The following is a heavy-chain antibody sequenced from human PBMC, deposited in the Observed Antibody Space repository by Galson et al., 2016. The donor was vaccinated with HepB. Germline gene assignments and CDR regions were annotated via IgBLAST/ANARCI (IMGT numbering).Heavy chain of an antibody. Sequence: KVSXXASXXXFTSYXXHWVXXATGQGLEXXXWMNPNSGNTGYAQKFQGRVTLTRSTSKSTVYMELSSLRSEDMAMYYCARGEEASSTGRNRFAQWGQEXXVTXXS. J-gene: IGHJ4*02. CDR2: MNPNSGNT. V-gene: IGHV1-8*02. D-gene: IGHD6-6*01. CDR3: ARGEEASSTGRNRFAQ. CDR1: XXXFTSYX.